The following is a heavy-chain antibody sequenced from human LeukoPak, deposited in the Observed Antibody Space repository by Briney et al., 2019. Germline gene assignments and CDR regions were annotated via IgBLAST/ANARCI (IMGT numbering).Heavy chain of an antibody. Sequence: ASVKVSCKASGYTFTSYAISWVRQAPGQGLEWMGRIIPILGIANYAQKFQGRVTITADKSTSTAYMELSSLRSEDTAVYYCARGHVGATTFPDYWGQGTLVTVSS. D-gene: IGHD1-26*01. CDR1: GYTFTSYA. V-gene: IGHV1-69*04. CDR3: ARGHVGATTFPDY. J-gene: IGHJ4*02. CDR2: IIPILGIA.